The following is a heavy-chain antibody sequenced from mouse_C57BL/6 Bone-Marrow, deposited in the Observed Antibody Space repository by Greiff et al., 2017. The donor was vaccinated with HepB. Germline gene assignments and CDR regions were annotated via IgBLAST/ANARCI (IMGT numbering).Heavy chain of an antibody. V-gene: IGHV5-6*01. D-gene: IGHD2-3*01. CDR2: ISSGGSYT. CDR3: ARPRDGYYPYFDV. CDR1: GFTFSSYG. Sequence: EVQWVESGGDLVKPGGSLKLSCAASGFTFSSYGMSWVRQTPDKRLEWVATISSGGSYTYYPDSVKGRFTISRDNAKNTLYLQMSSLKSEDTAMYYCARPRDGYYPYFDVWGTGTTVTVSS. J-gene: IGHJ1*03.